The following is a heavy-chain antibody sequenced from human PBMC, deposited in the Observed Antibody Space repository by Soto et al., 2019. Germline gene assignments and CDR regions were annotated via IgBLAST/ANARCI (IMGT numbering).Heavy chain of an antibody. J-gene: IGHJ6*02. D-gene: IGHD2-21*01. CDR3: TTDLIPNYYYYGMDV. CDR2: IKSKTDGGTT. V-gene: IGHV3-15*01. Sequence: EVQLVESGGGLVKPGGSLRLSCAASGFTFSNAWMSWVRQAPGKGLEWVGRIKSKTDGGTTDYAAPVKGRFTISRDDSKNTLYLQMNSLKTMDTAVYYCTTDLIPNYYYYGMDVWGQGTTVTVSS. CDR1: GFTFSNAW.